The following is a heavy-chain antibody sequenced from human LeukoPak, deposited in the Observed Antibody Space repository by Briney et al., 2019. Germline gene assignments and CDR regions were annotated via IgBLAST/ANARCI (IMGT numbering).Heavy chain of an antibody. CDR2: INSDARTT. J-gene: IGHJ4*02. Sequence: PGGSLRLSCLAPALTFIRSRMPSLRRAPGKGLVWVSRINSDARTTRYADFVEGRFTISRDNAKNTLYLQMNSLRVEDTAVYYCEKSGYCTNGVFFDYCGQGTLVTVSS. CDR3: EKSGYCTNGVFFDY. CDR1: ALTFIRSR. V-gene: IGHV3-74*01. D-gene: IGHD2-8*01.